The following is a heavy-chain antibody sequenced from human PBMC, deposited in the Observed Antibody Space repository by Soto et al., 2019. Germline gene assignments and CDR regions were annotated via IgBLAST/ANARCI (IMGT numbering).Heavy chain of an antibody. D-gene: IGHD5-12*01. J-gene: IGHJ4*02. V-gene: IGHV4-34*01. CDR2: INHTGNT. CDR3: ARNRYGGYDFDY. CDR1: GGYFSGYY. Sequence: PSETLSLTCAVYGGYFSGYYWSWIRQPPGKGLEWIGEINHTGNTNYNPSLKSRVTISVDKSRNQFSLRLSSVTAADTAVYYCARNRYGGYDFDYWGQGTLVTVSS.